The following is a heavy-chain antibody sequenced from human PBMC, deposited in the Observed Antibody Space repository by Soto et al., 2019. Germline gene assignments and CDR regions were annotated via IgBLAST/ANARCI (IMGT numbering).Heavy chain of an antibody. CDR2: SYTSGST. D-gene: IGHD1-20*01. Sequence: ETLSLTSTVSGGSISSYFCSWIRQPAGKGLEWIGRSYTSGSTNYKPSLTSRVTLSVDTSKNQFSLKLSSVTAADTALYYCAREYTVVTVRPFGICGQ. J-gene: IGHJ6*01. V-gene: IGHV4-4*07. CDR3: AREYTVVTVRPFGI. CDR1: GGSISSYF.